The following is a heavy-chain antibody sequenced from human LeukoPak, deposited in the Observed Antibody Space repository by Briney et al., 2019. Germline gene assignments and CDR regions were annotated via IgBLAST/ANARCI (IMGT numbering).Heavy chain of an antibody. CDR2: ISYEGSNK. Sequence: GRSLRLSCAASGFTFSSYAMHWVRQAPGEGLEWVAVISYEGSNKYYADSVKGRFTISRDNSKNTLYLQMNSRRAEDTAVYYCAKQLGYCSDGSCYFPYWGQGTLVTVSS. V-gene: IGHV3-30-3*02. CDR1: GFTFSSYA. J-gene: IGHJ4*02. CDR3: AKQLGYCSDGSCYFPY. D-gene: IGHD2-15*01.